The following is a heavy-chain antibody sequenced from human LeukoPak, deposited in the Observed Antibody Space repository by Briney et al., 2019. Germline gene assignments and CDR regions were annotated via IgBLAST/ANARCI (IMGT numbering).Heavy chain of an antibody. CDR3: TTDLAYSSGYYYAIRYFQH. D-gene: IGHD3-22*01. CDR2: IKSKTDGGTT. CDR1: GFTFSNAW. Sequence: KTGGSLRLSCAASGFTFSNAWMSWVRQAPGKGLEWVGRIKSKTDGGTTDYAAPVKGRFTISRDDSKNTLYLQMNSLKTEDTAVYYCTTDLAYSSGYYYAIRYFQHWGQGTLVTVSS. V-gene: IGHV3-15*01. J-gene: IGHJ1*01.